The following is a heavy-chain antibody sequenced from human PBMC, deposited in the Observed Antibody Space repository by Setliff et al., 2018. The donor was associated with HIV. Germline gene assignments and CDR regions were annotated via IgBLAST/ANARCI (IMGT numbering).Heavy chain of an antibody. CDR3: AKDVEFFPVPDSSGYIDY. V-gene: IGHV3-30*02. CDR2: IWYDERNK. D-gene: IGHD3-22*01. J-gene: IGHJ4*02. Sequence: SGGSLRLSCAASGFTFSSYGMHWVRQAPGKGLEWVAVIWYDERNKYYGDSVKGRFTVSRDNTKNTLYLHMNGLGPEDTAVYYCAKDVEFFPVPDSSGYIDYWDQGTLVTVSS. CDR1: GFTFSSYG.